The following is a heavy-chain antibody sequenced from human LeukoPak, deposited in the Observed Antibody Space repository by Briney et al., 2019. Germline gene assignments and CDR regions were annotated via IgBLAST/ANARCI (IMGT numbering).Heavy chain of an antibody. CDR3: AKGYCRGNSCYDDRGAFDY. Sequence: PSETLSLTRSVSGYSISSGNYWGWIRLPPGKGLQWIGSIYHSGSTYYNPSLKSRVTISVDTSKNQFSLKLSPVTAADTAVYYCAKGYCRGNSCYDDRGAFDYWGQGTLVTVSS. D-gene: IGHD2-2*01. V-gene: IGHV4-38-2*02. CDR1: GYSISSGNY. J-gene: IGHJ4*02. CDR2: IYHSGST.